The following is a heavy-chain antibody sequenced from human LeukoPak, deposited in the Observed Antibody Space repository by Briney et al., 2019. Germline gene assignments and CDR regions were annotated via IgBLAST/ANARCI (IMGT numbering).Heavy chain of an antibody. V-gene: IGHV3-74*01. Sequence: GGSLRLSCAASGFTFSNYWMHWVRQAPGKGLVWVSRIHSDGSSTTSADSVKGRCTISRDNAENTLYLQMNSLRAEDTAVYFCARGNAHAFDIWGQGTMVTVSS. CDR2: IHSDGSST. D-gene: IGHD1-1*01. J-gene: IGHJ3*02. CDR1: GFTFSNYW. CDR3: ARGNAHAFDI.